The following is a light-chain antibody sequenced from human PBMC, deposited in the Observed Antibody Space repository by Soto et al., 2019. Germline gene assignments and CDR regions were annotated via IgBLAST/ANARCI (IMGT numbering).Light chain of an antibody. V-gene: IGKV3-11*01. CDR2: DAY. J-gene: IGKJ5*01. Sequence: VLTQSPVTRCLSPWERATLSCRASQIFRGLLAWYQQKPGQAPRLLIYDAYNRATGIPPRFSGSGSGTDFTLTISSLEPEDSAVYYCQQRHMWPITFGQGTRLEIK. CDR1: QIFRGL. CDR3: QQRHMWPIT.